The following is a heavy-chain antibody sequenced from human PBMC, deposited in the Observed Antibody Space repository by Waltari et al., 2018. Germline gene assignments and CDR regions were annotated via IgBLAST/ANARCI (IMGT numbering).Heavy chain of an antibody. Sequence: QVQLQESGPGLVKPSETLSLTCTVSGGSISSYYWSWIRQPAGKGLEWIGRIYTRGSTNYNPTLKGRVTMSVDTSKNQFSRKLSSVTAADTAVYYCARDSGQGRYYYDSSGRNWFDPWGQGTLVTVSS. D-gene: IGHD3-22*01. V-gene: IGHV4-4*07. CDR3: ARDSGQGRYYYDSSGRNWFDP. CDR2: IYTRGST. J-gene: IGHJ5*02. CDR1: GGSISSYY.